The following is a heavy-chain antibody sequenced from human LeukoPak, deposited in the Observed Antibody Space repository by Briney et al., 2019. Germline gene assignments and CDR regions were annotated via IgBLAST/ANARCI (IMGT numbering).Heavy chain of an antibody. CDR3: AKALRGEVTTFDY. CDR2: ISGSGGNS. V-gene: IGHV3-23*01. J-gene: IGHJ4*02. Sequence: PGGSLRLSCAASGFTFNSYAMSWVRQAPGKWLEWVSAISGSGGNSYYADSVKGRFTISRDNSKNTLSLQMNSLRAEDTAIYYCAKALRGEVTTFDYWGQGTLVTVSS. D-gene: IGHD4-11*01. CDR1: GFTFNSYA.